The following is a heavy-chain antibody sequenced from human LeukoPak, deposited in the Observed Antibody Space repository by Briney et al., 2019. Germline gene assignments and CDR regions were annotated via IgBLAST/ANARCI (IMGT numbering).Heavy chain of an antibody. CDR1: GYIFTNYY. CDR2: INPSGGST. D-gene: IGHD6-19*01. Sequence: ASVKVSCKASGYIFTNYYMHWVRQAPGQGLEWMGTINPSGGSTTYAQKFQGRVTMTRDTSTSTVYMELSSLRSEDTAVYYCARPHSSGWDHFVDYWGQGTLVTVAS. V-gene: IGHV1-46*01. CDR3: ARPHSSGWDHFVDY. J-gene: IGHJ4*02.